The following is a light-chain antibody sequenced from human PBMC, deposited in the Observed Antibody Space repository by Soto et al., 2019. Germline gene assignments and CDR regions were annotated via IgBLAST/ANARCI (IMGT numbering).Light chain of an antibody. CDR2: EAT. Sequence: DIEMTQSPSSLSASVGDRVTISCRSSQNIHKYLNWYQQRPGKAPNLLVYEATSLETGVSLKFSGSGSGTEFTLTINSRQPEDFATYYGQQSFVSPWTFGQGTNIEIK. V-gene: IGKV1-39*01. CDR3: QQSFVSPWT. CDR1: QNIHKY. J-gene: IGKJ1*01.